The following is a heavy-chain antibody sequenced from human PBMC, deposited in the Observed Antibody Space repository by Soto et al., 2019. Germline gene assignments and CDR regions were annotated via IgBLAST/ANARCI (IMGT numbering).Heavy chain of an antibody. J-gene: IGHJ6*03. CDR3: ARAPPMTTVTAYYYYYMDV. V-gene: IGHV1-18*01. CDR2: ISAYNGNT. D-gene: IGHD4-17*01. CDR1: GYTFTSYG. Sequence: ASVKVSCKASGYTFTSYGISWVRQAPGQGLEWMGWISAYNGNTNYAQKLQGRVTMTTDTSTSTAYMELRSLRSDDTAVYYCARAPPMTTVTAYYYYYMDVWGKGTTVTVSS.